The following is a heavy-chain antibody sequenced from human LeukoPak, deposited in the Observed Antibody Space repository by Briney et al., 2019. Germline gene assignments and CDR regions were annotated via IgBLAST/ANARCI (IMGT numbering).Heavy chain of an antibody. CDR2: IYSGGST. V-gene: IGHV3-53*01. CDR1: GFTVSSNY. Sequence: SGGSLRLSCAASGFTVSSNYMSWVRQAPGKGLEWVSVIYSGGSTYYADSVKGRFTISRDNSKNTLYLQMNSLRAEDTAVYYCARGYCSSTINLPGTCAYYMDVWGKGTTVTVSS. CDR3: ARGYCSSTINLPGTCAYYMDV. D-gene: IGHD2-2*01. J-gene: IGHJ6*03.